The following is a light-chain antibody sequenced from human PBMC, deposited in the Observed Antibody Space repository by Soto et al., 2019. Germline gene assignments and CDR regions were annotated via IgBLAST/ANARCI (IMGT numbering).Light chain of an antibody. V-gene: IGKV3-20*01. CDR3: QQYGSSPCT. Sequence: EIVLTQSPGTLSLSPGERATLSCRASQSVSSSYLAWYQQKPGQAPRLLIYGASSRATGIPDRFSGSGSGTDFTLTISRLEPEDFAVYYCQQYGSSPCTCGPGTKVDIK. CDR2: GAS. CDR1: QSVSSSY. J-gene: IGKJ3*01.